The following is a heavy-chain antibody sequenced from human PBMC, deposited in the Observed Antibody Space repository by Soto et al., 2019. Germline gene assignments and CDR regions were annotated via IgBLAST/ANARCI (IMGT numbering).Heavy chain of an antibody. D-gene: IGHD2-21*01. CDR1: GFMFSRYA. Sequence: QVQLVESGGGVVPPGRSLRLSCAASGFMFSRYAMHWVRQAPGKGLEWVAVISKDGSVIYYADYVKGRFTISRDKSKNMVYLQLNDLRDEDTAVFYCVRSTGGAVPDSFAYWGQGTLVTVAS. CDR3: VRSTGGAVPDSFAY. J-gene: IGHJ4*02. CDR2: ISKDGSVI. V-gene: IGHV3-30*04.